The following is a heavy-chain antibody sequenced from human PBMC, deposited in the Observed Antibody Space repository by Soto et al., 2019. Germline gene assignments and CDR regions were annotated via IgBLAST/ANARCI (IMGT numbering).Heavy chain of an antibody. CDR3: ASSACLDPLLNYYGLNV. D-gene: IGHD1-1*01. J-gene: IGHJ6*02. CDR2: IIPVLGTP. CDR1: GGTFTSTA. V-gene: IGHV1-69*01. Sequence: QVLLVQSSAEVQKPGSSVKVSCKASGGTFTSTAFSWVRQAPGQGLEWMGGIIPVLGTPNYAQKFQARLTVTADASTTTVHMELSSLRSDDTAVYYCASSACLDPLLNYYGLNVWGQVTTVTVSS.